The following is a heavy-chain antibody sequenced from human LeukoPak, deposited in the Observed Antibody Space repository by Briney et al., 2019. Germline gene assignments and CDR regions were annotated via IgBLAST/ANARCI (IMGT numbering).Heavy chain of an antibody. Sequence: SETLSLTCAVYGGSFSGYYWSWIRQPPGKGLEWIGEINHSGSTNYNPSLKSRVTISVDTSKNQFSLKLSSETAADTAVYYCARGLGTTGTQGLIDYWGQGTPVTVSS. CDR1: GGSFSGYY. V-gene: IGHV4-34*01. CDR2: INHSGST. D-gene: IGHD1-1*01. CDR3: ARGLGTTGTQGLIDY. J-gene: IGHJ4*02.